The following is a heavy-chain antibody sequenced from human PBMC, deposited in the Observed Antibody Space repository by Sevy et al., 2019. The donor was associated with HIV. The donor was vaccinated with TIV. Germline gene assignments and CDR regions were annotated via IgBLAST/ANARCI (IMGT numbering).Heavy chain of an antibody. V-gene: IGHV3-23*01. D-gene: IGHD6-19*01. CDR1: GFTISRYG. CDR2: ITDSGGTT. J-gene: IGHJ4*02. CDR3: AKDSGWTHVY. Sequence: GGSLRLSCAASGFTISRYGMSWVRQAPGKGLEWVAGITDSGGTTYYADSVKGRFTISRDNSKNTLSLQMNSLRAEDTAIYYCAKDSGWTHVYWGQGTLVTVSS.